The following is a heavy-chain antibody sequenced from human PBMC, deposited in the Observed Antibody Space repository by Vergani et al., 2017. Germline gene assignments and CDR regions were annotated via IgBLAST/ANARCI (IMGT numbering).Heavy chain of an antibody. D-gene: IGHD6-13*01. CDR3: AKDDAAAGTRDP. CDR2: ISGSGGST. CDR1: GFTFSSYA. J-gene: IGHJ5*02. Sequence: EVQLLESGGGLVQPGGSLRLSCAASGFTFSSYAMSWVHQAPGKGLEWVSGISGSGGSTYYAESVKGRFTISRDNSKNTLYLQMNSLRAEDTAVYYCAKDDAAAGTRDPWGQGTLVTVSS. V-gene: IGHV3-23*01.